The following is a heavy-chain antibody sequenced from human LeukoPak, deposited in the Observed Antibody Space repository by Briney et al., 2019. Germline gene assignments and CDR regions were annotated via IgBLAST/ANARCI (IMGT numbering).Heavy chain of an antibody. Sequence: SETLSLTCTVSGGSISSCSYYWSWIRHPAGKGREGIGRIYTSGSTNYSPSLKSRVTISVDTPKNQFSLKLSSATAADTAVYYCARAGGVNYDFWSGYYGYWGQGTLVTVSS. CDR3: ARAGGVNYDFWSGYYGY. V-gene: IGHV4-61*02. D-gene: IGHD3-3*01. J-gene: IGHJ4*02. CDR2: IYTSGST. CDR1: GGSISSCSYY.